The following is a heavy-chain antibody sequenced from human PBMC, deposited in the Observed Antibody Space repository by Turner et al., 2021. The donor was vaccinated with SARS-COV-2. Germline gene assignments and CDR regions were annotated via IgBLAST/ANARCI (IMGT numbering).Heavy chain of an antibody. D-gene: IGHD6-19*01. J-gene: IGHJ5*02. V-gene: IGHV4-59*01. Sequence: QVQLQESGPGLVKPSETLSLTCTVSVGSISSYYWYWIRQPPGKGLEWIGYIYYNGITNYNPSLKSRVTISVATSKKQFSLKLISVTAADTAGYYGARGWGGIVVAWGQGTPVTVSS. CDR2: IYYNGIT. CDR3: ARGWGGIVVA. CDR1: VGSISSYY.